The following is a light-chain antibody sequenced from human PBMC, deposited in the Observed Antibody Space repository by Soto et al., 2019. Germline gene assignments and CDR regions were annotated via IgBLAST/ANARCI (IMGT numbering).Light chain of an antibody. Sequence: QSALTQPASVSGSPGQSITISCTGSSSDVGGYNYVSWYQQHPGKAPKLMIHDVSNRPSGVSSRFSGSKSGNTASLTISGRQAEDEADYYCCSYTTSTTVVFGGGTKVTVL. CDR3: CSYTTSTTVV. CDR1: SSDVGGYNY. J-gene: IGLJ2*01. CDR2: DVS. V-gene: IGLV2-14*01.